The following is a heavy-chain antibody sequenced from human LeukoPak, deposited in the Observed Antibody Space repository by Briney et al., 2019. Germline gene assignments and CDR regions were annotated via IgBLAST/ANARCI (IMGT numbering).Heavy chain of an antibody. CDR2: ISSSGSTI. D-gene: IGHD3-10*01. CDR3: ARPQKNYYGSGNYYGMDV. V-gene: IGHV3-48*03. CDR1: GFTFSSYE. Sequence: GGSLRLSCAASGFTFSSYEMNWVRQAPGKGLEWVSYISSSGSTIYYADSVKGRFTIPRDNAKNSLYLQMNSLRAEDTAVYYCARPQKNYYGSGNYYGMDVWGQGTTVTVSS. J-gene: IGHJ6*02.